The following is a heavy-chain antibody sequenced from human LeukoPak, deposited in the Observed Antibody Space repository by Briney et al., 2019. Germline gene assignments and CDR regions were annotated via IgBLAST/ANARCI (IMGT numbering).Heavy chain of an antibody. CDR3: AREAHGYYGVSGYPFDY. D-gene: IGHD3-22*01. J-gene: IGHJ4*02. Sequence: ASVRVSCKTSGYTFSNFGINWVRQAPGQGLEWMGILIPSGGSTSYAQKFQGRVTMTRDTSTSTVYMELSSLRSEDTAVYYYAREAHGYYGVSGYPFDYWGQGTLVTVSS. V-gene: IGHV1-46*01. CDR2: LIPSGGST. CDR1: GYTFSNFG.